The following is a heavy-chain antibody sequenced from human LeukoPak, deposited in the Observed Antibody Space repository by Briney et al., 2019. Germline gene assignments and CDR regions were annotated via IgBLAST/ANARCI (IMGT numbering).Heavy chain of an antibody. D-gene: IGHD3-10*01. V-gene: IGHV1-46*01. CDR2: INPSGGST. J-gene: IGHJ5*02. CDR1: GYTFTSYY. CDR3: ARAVRDRGVILPWFDP. Sequence: ASVKVSCKASGYTFTSYYIHWVRQAPGQGLEWMGIINPSGGSTSYAQKFQGRVTMTRDMSTSTVYMELSSLRSEDTAVYYCARAVRDRGVILPWFDPWGQGTLVTVSS.